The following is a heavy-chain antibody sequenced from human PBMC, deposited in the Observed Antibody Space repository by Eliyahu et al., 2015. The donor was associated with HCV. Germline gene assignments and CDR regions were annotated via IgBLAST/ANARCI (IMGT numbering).Heavy chain of an antibody. J-gene: IGHJ5*02. CDR3: ASGGGGIAVTGTGGWFDP. CDR2: IHYSGST. CDR1: GGXIXXYY. V-gene: IGHV4-59*01. Sequence: QVQLQESGPGLVKPSETLSLTCTVSGGXIXXYYWSWIRQPPGKGLEWIGYIHYSGSTNYNPSPKSRVTISVDTSKNQFSLNLTSVTAADTAMYYCASGGGGIAVTGTGGWFDPWGQGTLVTVSS. D-gene: IGHD6-19*01.